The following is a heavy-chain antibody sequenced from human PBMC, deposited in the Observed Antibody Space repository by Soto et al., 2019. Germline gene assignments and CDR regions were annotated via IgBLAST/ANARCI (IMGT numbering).Heavy chain of an antibody. CDR3: ARDRSDYYDFWSGYYYGMDV. Sequence: ASVKVSCKASGYTFTSYGISWVRQAPGQGLEWMGWISAYNGNTNYAQKLQGRVTMTTDTSTSTAYMELRSLRSDDTAVYYCARDRSDYYDFWSGYYYGMDVWGQGTTVTVSS. D-gene: IGHD3-3*01. J-gene: IGHJ6*02. CDR2: ISAYNGNT. V-gene: IGHV1-18*01. CDR1: GYTFTSYG.